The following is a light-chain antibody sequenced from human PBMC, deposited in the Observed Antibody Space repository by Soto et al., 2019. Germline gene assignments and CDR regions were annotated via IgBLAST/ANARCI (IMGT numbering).Light chain of an antibody. Sequence: EIVLTQSPGTLSLSPGERATLSCRASQSVSSSYLAWYQQKPGQAPRLLIYGASNRATGIPDRFSGSGSGTDFTLTSSRLEPEDFAVYYGQQYADSPRTFGQGTKVEIK. CDR3: QQYADSPRT. J-gene: IGKJ1*01. CDR1: QSVSSSY. CDR2: GAS. V-gene: IGKV3-20*01.